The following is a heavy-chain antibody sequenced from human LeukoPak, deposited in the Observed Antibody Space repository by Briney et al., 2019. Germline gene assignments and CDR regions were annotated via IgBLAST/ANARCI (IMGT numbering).Heavy chain of an antibody. Sequence: SETLSLTCTVSGGSISSSSYYWGWIRQPPGKGLEWIGSIYYSGSTYYNPSLKSRVTISVDTSKNQFSLKLSSVTAADTAVYYCARRRGTMVRGASNWFDPWGQGTLVTVSS. J-gene: IGHJ5*02. CDR1: GGSISSSSYY. D-gene: IGHD3-10*01. V-gene: IGHV4-39*07. CDR2: IYYSGST. CDR3: ARRRGTMVRGASNWFDP.